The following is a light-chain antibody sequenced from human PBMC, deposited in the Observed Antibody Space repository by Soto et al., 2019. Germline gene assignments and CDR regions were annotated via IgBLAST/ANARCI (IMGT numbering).Light chain of an antibody. Sequence: QSALTQPASVSGSPGQSITISCTGTSSDVGAHNYVSWYQQHPDKAPKLMIYEVSNRPSGVSNRFSGSKSGNAASLTISGLQAEAEADYYFSSRTSTDTRVFGGGTKLTVL. CDR1: SSDVGAHNY. CDR2: EVS. V-gene: IGLV2-14*01. J-gene: IGLJ2*01. CDR3: SSRTSTDTRV.